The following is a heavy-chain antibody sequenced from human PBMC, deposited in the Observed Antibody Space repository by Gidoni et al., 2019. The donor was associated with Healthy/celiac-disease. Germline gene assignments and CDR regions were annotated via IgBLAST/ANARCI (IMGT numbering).Heavy chain of an antibody. CDR1: GYTFTSYA. D-gene: IGHD1-1*01. J-gene: IGHJ3*02. CDR3: ARESGTGTTRRNDAFDI. V-gene: IGHV1-3*01. Sequence: QVQLVQSGAEVKKPGASVKVSCKASGYTFTSYAMHWVRQAPGQRLEWMGWINAGNGNTKYSQKFQGRVTITRDTSASTAYMELSSLRSEDTAVYYCARESGTGTTRRNDAFDIWGQGTMVTVSS. CDR2: INAGNGNT.